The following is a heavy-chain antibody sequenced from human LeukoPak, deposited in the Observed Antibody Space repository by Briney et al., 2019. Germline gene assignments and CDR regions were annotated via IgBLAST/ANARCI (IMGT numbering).Heavy chain of an antibody. D-gene: IGHD6-19*01. CDR3: ARDRALAGTGGYGFDP. J-gene: IGHJ5*02. V-gene: IGHV1-2*02. Sequence: ASVKVSCKASGYTFAAHYMHWVRQAPGQGLEWMGWVIPNSGGTNYAQRFQGRVTMTRDTSISTAYMELISLRSDDTAVYYCARDRALAGTGGYGFDPWGQGTLVTVSS. CDR1: GYTFAAHY. CDR2: VIPNSGGT.